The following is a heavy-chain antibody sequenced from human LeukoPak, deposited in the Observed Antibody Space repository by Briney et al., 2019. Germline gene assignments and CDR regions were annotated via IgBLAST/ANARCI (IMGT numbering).Heavy chain of an antibody. V-gene: IGHV4-59*08. D-gene: IGHD3-10*01. J-gene: IGHJ2*01. CDR3: ARHNYGSGSYFWYFDL. CDR2: IYYSGST. CDR1: GGSISSYY. Sequence: SETLSLTCTVSGGSISSYYWSWIRQPPGKGLEWIGYIYYSGSTNYNPSLKSRVTISVDTSKNQFSLKLSSVTAADTAVYYCARHNYGSGSYFWYFDLWGRGTLVTVSS.